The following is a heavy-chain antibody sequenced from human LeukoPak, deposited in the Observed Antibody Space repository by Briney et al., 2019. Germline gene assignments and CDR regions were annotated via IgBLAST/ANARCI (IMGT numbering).Heavy chain of an antibody. D-gene: IGHD2-2*01. V-gene: IGHV3-23*01. CDR2: VSGSGSIT. Sequence: GGSLRLSCAASRFIFDSYAMTWVRQAPGAGLEWVSTVSGSGSITYYTDSVKGRFTISRDNSKNTLYLQMNSLRADDTAVYYCAKGGYCSSTSCYVGWFDPWSQGTLVTVSS. J-gene: IGHJ5*02. CDR3: AKGGYCSSTSCYVGWFDP. CDR1: RFIFDSYA.